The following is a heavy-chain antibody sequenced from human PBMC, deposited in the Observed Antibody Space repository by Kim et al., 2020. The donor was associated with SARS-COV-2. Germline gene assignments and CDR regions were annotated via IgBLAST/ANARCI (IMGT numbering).Heavy chain of an antibody. D-gene: IGHD3-10*01. J-gene: IGHJ5*02. CDR3: ARAVEYYYGSGSYYTNWFDP. CDR1: GYTFTSYD. CDR2: MNPNSGNT. V-gene: IGHV1-8*01. Sequence: ASVKVSCKASGYTFTSYDINWVRQATGQGLEWMGWMNPNSGNTGYAQKFQGRVTMTRNTSISTAYMELSSLRSEDTAVYYCARAVEYYYGSGSYYTNWFDPWGQGTLVTVSS.